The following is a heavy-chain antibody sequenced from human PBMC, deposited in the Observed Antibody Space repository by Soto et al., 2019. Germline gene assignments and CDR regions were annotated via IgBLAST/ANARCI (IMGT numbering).Heavy chain of an antibody. CDR3: ARAHPDSSSWYKPDY. V-gene: IGHV3-74*01. Sequence: PGGPLRISCASSGFPFSSYWVHWVRQAPGKGLVWVSRINSDGSSTSYADSVKGRFTISRDNAKNTLYLQMNSLRAEDTAVYYCARAHPDSSSWYKPDYWGQGTLVTVSS. CDR2: INSDGSST. J-gene: IGHJ4*02. D-gene: IGHD6-13*01. CDR1: GFPFSSYW.